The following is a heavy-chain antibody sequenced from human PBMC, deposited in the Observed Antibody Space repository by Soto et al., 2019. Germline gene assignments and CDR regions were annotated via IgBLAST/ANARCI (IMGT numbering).Heavy chain of an antibody. D-gene: IGHD3-9*01. V-gene: IGHV4-34*01. CDR1: GGSFIGYY. Sequence: PSETLSLTCAVYGGSFIGYYWSWIRQPPGKGLEWIGEINHSGSTNYNPSLKSRVTMSVDTSKNQFSLKLSSVTAADTAVYYCARVAGYDILTGPTDYFDYWGQGTLVTVSS. J-gene: IGHJ4*02. CDR2: INHSGST. CDR3: ARVAGYDILTGPTDYFDY.